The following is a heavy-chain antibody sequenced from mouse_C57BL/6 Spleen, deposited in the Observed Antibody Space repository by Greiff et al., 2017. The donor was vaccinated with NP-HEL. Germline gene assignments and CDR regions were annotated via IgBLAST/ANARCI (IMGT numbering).Heavy chain of an antibody. CDR1: GYTFTSYW. CDR3: AREKLYSNYDLLDY. J-gene: IGHJ2*01. CDR2: IYTSDSET. Sequence: VKLQQPGAELVRPGSSVKLSCKASGYTFTSYWMDWVKQRPGQGLEWIGNIYTSDSETHYNQKFKDKATLTVDKSSSTAYMQLSSLTSEDSAVYYCAREKLYSNYDLLDYWGQGTTLTVSS. D-gene: IGHD2-5*01. V-gene: IGHV1-61*01.